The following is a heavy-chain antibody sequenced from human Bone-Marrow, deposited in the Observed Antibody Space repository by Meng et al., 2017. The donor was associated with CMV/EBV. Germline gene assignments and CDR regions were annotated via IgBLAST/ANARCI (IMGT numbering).Heavy chain of an antibody. J-gene: IGHJ4*02. D-gene: IGHD1-26*01. Sequence: GESLKTSCVASGFTVSSNYMSWVRQAPGKGLEWVSVIYSGGSTYFADSVKGRFTISRDSSKNSLFLQMDSLRAEDTAVYYCARGGSTKLRGGFDYWGQGNLVTFSS. CDR3: ARGGSTKLRGGFDY. CDR1: GFTVSSNY. CDR2: IYSGGST. V-gene: IGHV3-53*01.